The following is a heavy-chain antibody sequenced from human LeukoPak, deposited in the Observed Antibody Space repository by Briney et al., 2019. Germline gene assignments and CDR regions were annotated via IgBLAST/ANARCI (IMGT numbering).Heavy chain of an antibody. D-gene: IGHD3-10*01. Sequence: GGSLRLCCATSGFTVSSNYMTWVRQAPGKGLEWVSIIYSDGSTYYAESVRGRFTISRDNSKNTVYLQMNSLRAEDTAVYYCARDRRGFDAFDIWGQGTMVTVSS. V-gene: IGHV3-53*01. J-gene: IGHJ3*02. CDR3: ARDRRGFDAFDI. CDR1: GFTVSSNY. CDR2: IYSDGST.